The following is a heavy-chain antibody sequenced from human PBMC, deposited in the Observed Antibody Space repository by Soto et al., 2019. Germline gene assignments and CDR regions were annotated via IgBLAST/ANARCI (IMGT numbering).Heavy chain of an antibody. CDR2: INHSGST. CDR1: GGSFSGYY. D-gene: IGHD6-19*01. CDR3: ARRSSSGWDYYYYGMDV. J-gene: IGHJ6*02. Sequence: SETLSLTCAVYGGSFSGYYLTWIRQPPGKGLEWIGEINHSGSTNYNPSLKSRVTISLDTSESQFSLKLRSVTAADTAVYYCARRSSSGWDYYYYGMDVWGQGTTVTVSS. V-gene: IGHV4-34*01.